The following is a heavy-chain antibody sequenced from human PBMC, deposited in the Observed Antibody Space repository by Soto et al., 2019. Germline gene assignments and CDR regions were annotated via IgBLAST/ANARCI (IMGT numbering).Heavy chain of an antibody. CDR3: ARPLWRDDYNWGYFDL. CDR2: ISYAGSNK. Sequence: QVQLVESGGGVVQPGRSLRLSCAASGFTFTSYAMHWVRQAPGKGLEWVAVISYAGSNKYYADSVKGRFTISRDNSKKTLYLQMNSLRTEDTAVYYCARPLWRDDYNWGYFDLWGRGTLVTVSS. J-gene: IGHJ2*01. V-gene: IGHV3-30-3*01. D-gene: IGHD4-4*01. CDR1: GFTFTSYA.